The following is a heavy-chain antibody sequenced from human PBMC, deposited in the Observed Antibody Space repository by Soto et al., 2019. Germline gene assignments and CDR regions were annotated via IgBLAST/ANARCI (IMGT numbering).Heavy chain of an antibody. CDR2: IYYSGST. CDR1: GDSISSGGYF. J-gene: IGHJ4*02. V-gene: IGHV4-31*03. Sequence: QVQLQESGPGLVKPSQTLSLTCTVSGDSISSGGYFWNWIRQHPGKGLEWIGYIYYSGSTDYNPSLESRVTISVDTSKNQFSLKLSSVTAADTAVYYCARGPGIWGQGTLVTVSS. CDR3: ARGPGI.